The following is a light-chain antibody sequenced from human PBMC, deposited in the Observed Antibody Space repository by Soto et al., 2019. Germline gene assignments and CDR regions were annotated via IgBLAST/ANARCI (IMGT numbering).Light chain of an antibody. V-gene: IGLV1-40*01. CDR3: KSYDSSLSGWV. CDR1: SSNIGAGYD. CDR2: GNS. J-gene: IGLJ3*02. Sequence: QSVLTQPPSVSGAPGQRVTISCTGSSSNIGAGYDVPWYQQLPGTAPKLLIYGNSNRPSGVPDRFSGSKSGTSASLAITGLQAEDEADYYCKSYDSSLSGWVFGGGTKLTVL.